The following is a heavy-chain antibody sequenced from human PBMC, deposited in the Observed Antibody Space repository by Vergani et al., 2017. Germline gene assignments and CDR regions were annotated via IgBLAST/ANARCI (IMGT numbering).Heavy chain of an antibody. CDR3: AKAVQLERQLFSY. V-gene: IGHV3-23*01. CDR2: ISGSGGST. J-gene: IGHJ4*02. Sequence: EVQLLESGEGLVQPGGSLRLSCAASGFTFSSYAMSWVRQAPGKGLEWVSAISGSGGSTYYADSVKGRFTISRDNSKNTLDLQMNSLRAEDTAVYYCAKAVQLERQLFSYWGQGTLVTVSS. D-gene: IGHD1-1*01. CDR1: GFTFSSYA.